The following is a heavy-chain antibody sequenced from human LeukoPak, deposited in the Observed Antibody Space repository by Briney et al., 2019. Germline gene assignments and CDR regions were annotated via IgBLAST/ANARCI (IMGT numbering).Heavy chain of an antibody. CDR3: TTRSGDFWSGFVN. D-gene: IGHD3-3*01. J-gene: IGHJ4*02. CDR2: FDPEEAKM. CDR1: GNSLSELS. Sequence: ASVTVSCKVSGNSLSELSIQWVRQAPGKGLECMGGFDPEEAKMVYAQSFQGRVTMTEDTSTQTAYMELSGLTSDDTAVYYCTTRSGDFWSGFVNWGQGTLVTVSS. V-gene: IGHV1-24*01.